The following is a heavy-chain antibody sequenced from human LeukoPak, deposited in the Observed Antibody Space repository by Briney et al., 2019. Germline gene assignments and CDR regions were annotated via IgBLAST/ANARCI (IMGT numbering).Heavy chain of an antibody. V-gene: IGHV4-4*02. CDR1: GGSISSSNW. Sequence: SGTLSLTCAVSGGSISSSNWWSWVRQPPGKGLEWIGEIYHSGTTNYNPSLKSRVTMSVDKSKKQFSLKLSSVTAADTAVYYCARYCSGVSCSVGFDYWGQGTLVTVSS. J-gene: IGHJ4*02. CDR3: ARYCSGVSCSVGFDY. CDR2: IYHSGTT. D-gene: IGHD2-15*01.